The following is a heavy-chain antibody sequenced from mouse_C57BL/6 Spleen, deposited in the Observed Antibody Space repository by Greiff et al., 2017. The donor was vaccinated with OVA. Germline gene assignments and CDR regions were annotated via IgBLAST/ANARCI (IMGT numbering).Heavy chain of an antibody. CDR1: GYTFTDYE. J-gene: IGHJ3*01. V-gene: IGHV1-15*01. CDR3: TRGDGSGPAWVAD. Sequence: QVQLQQSGAELVRPGASVTLSCKASGYTFTDYEMHWVKQTPVHGLEWIGAIDPETGGTAYNQKFKGTAILTADKSSSPAYMELRSVTSEESAVDYGTRGDGSGPAWVADWGQGTLVTVSA. D-gene: IGHD3-2*02. CDR2: IDPETGGT.